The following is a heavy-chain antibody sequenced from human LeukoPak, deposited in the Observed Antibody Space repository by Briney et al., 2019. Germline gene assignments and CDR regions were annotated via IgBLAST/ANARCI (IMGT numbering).Heavy chain of an antibody. Sequence: SETLSLTCTVSGGSVSSGSYYWSWIRQPPGKGLEWIGYIYYSGSTNYNPSLKSRVTISVDTSKNQFSLKLSSVTAADTVVYYCASSGFFDWSSFDYWGQGTLVTVSS. CDR1: GGSVSSGSYY. J-gene: IGHJ4*02. CDR2: IYYSGST. D-gene: IGHD3-9*01. CDR3: ASSGFFDWSSFDY. V-gene: IGHV4-61*01.